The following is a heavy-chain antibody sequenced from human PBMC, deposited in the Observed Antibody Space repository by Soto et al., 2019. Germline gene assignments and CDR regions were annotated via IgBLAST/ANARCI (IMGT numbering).Heavy chain of an antibody. J-gene: IGHJ4*02. V-gene: IGHV3-30-3*01. Sequence: GGSLRLSCAASGFTFSSYAMHWVRQAPGKGLEWVAVISYDGSNKYYADFVKGRFTISRDNSKNTLYLQMNSLRAEDTAVYYCARVVRGVPDYWGQGTLVTVSS. CDR3: ARVVRGVPDY. D-gene: IGHD3-10*01. CDR2: ISYDGSNK. CDR1: GFTFSSYA.